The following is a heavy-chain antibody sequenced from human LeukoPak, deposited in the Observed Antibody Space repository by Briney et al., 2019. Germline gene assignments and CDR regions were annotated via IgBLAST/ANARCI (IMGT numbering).Heavy chain of an antibody. V-gene: IGHV4-39*07. D-gene: IGHD3-3*01. CDR2: LFYGGST. CDR3: ARGLGWYYDFWSGYYRNYYYYYYMDV. CDR1: GGSISSDFHF. Sequence: SETLSLTCTVSGGSISSDFHFWGWIRQPPGKGLDWIGSLFYGGSTYYNPSLKSRLTISGDTSKNQFSLKLSSVTAADTAVYYCARGLGWYYDFWSGYYRNYYYYYYMDVWGKGTTVTVSS. J-gene: IGHJ6*03.